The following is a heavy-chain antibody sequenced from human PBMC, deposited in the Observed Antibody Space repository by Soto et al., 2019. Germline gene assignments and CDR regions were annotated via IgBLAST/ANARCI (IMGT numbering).Heavy chain of an antibody. CDR3: ARDRGYCSSTSCPEYFQH. CDR1: GYTFTSYG. Sequence: ASIKVSCKASGYTFTSYGISWVRQAPGQGLEWMGWISAYNGNTNYAQKLQGRVTMTTDTSTSTAYMELRSLRSDDTAVYYCARDRGYCSSTSCPEYFQHWGQGTLVTVSS. J-gene: IGHJ1*01. D-gene: IGHD2-2*01. V-gene: IGHV1-18*01. CDR2: ISAYNGNT.